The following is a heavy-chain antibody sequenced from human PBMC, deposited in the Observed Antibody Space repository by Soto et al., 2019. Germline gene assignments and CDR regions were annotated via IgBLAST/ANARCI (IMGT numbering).Heavy chain of an antibody. CDR3: AKEGRLRSTEGDYFDS. V-gene: IGHV3-23*01. J-gene: IGHJ4*02. D-gene: IGHD3-10*01. CDR1: GFSFPDYD. CDR2: VGRFGNT. Sequence: PGGSLRLSCEVSGFSFPDYDMNWVRQTPGKGLEWVAAVGRFGNTYYRDSVRGRFTISRDDSRNTVYLQMNRLRVEDTAVYFCAKEGRLRSTEGDYFDSWAQGTLFTVSS.